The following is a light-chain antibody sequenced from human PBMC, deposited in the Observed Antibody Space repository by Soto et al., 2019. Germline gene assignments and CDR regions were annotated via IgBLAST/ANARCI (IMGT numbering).Light chain of an antibody. V-gene: IGLV2-14*01. Sequence: QSALTQPASVSGSPGQSITISCTGTSSDVGGYNYVSWYQQHPGKAPKLMIYDVSNRPSEVSNRFSGSKSGNTASLTISGLQAEDEADYYGSSYTSSSTVVFGGGTKRTVL. CDR2: DVS. J-gene: IGLJ2*01. CDR1: SSDVGGYNY. CDR3: SSYTSSSTVV.